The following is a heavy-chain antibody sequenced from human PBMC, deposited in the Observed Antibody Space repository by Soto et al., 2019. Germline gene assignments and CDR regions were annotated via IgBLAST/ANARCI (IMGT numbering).Heavy chain of an antibody. CDR3: ASAMTSVGATTKGDY. V-gene: IGHV3-74*01. CDR1: GFTFSTYW. D-gene: IGHD1-26*01. CDR2: ISSDGSVT. Sequence: EVQLVESGGGLVQPGGSLRLSCAASGFTFSTYWMHWVRQAPGKGPVWVSRISSDGSVTDYAGSVKGRXTXXXXNAKXXXXXXXXXXXXXXXXXYYCASAMTSVGATTKGDYWGQGTLVTVSS. J-gene: IGHJ4*02.